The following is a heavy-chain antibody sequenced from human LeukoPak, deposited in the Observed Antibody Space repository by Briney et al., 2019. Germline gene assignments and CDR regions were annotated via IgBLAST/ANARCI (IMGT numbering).Heavy chain of an antibody. J-gene: IGHJ4*02. D-gene: IGHD3-9*01. CDR1: GFTFSSYW. Sequence: GGSLRLSCAASGFTFSSYWMTWVRQAPGKGLEWVANMKRDGSEKYYADSVKGRFTISRDNSKNTLYLHMNTLRAEDTAVYYCAKMGEGDYDFLTDYWGQGTLVTVSS. CDR3: AKMGEGDYDFLTDY. CDR2: MKRDGSEK. V-gene: IGHV3-7*01.